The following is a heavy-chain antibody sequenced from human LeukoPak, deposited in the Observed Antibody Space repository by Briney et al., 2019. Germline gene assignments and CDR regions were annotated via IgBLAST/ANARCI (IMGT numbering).Heavy chain of an antibody. V-gene: IGHV4-4*07. J-gene: IGHJ6*03. D-gene: IGHD3-10*01. CDR1: GGSISGYY. Sequence: SETLSLTCTVSGGSISGYYWSWIRQPAGKGLEWIGRIYTSGSTNYNPSLKSRVTMSVDTSKNQFSLKLSSVTAADTAVYYCARDLITMVRGVPGWNYYYYMDVWGKGTTVTVSS. CDR2: IYTSGST. CDR3: ARDLITMVRGVPGWNYYYYMDV.